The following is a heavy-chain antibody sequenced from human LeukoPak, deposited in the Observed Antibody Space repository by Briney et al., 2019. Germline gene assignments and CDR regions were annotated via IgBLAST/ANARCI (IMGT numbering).Heavy chain of an antibody. Sequence: ASVKVSCKASGYSFNDYYIHWARQAPGQGLEWMGWVNPNRGGTSYAQKFQGRVTMTRDTSITTAYMELSSLRSDDTAMYYCARDTCDGVTCYNWFDPWGQGTLVTVSS. V-gene: IGHV1-2*02. D-gene: IGHD4-17*01. CDR2: VNPNRGGT. J-gene: IGHJ5*02. CDR1: GYSFNDYY. CDR3: ARDTCDGVTCYNWFDP.